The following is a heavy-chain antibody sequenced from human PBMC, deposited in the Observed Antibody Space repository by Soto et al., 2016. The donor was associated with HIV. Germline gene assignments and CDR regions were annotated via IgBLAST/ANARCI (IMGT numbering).Heavy chain of an antibody. CDR1: GFTFSSYS. D-gene: IGHD1-26*01. V-gene: IGHV3-21*01. J-gene: IGHJ4*02. CDR3: ARDLGSGSYSR. CDR2: ISSSSSYI. Sequence: EVQLVESGEAWSSLGSLRLSCAASGFTFSSYSMNWVRQAPGKGLEWVSSISSSSSYIYYADSVKGRFTISRDNAKNSLYLQMNSLRAEDTAVYYCARDLGSGSYSRWGQGTLVTVSS.